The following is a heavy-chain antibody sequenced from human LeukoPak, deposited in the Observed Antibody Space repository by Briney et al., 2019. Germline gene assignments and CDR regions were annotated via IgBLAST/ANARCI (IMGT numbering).Heavy chain of an antibody. Sequence: PGGSLRLSCAASGFIFSDHYMDWVRQAPGKGLEWVGRVRKKANSYTTEYAASVKGRFTISRDDSKNSLYLLMDSLNTEDTAIYYCARSCSSGTNCYFDSWGLGTLVAVSS. CDR2: VRKKANSYTT. CDR3: ARSCSSGTNCYFDS. D-gene: IGHD2-2*01. J-gene: IGHJ4*02. V-gene: IGHV3-72*01. CDR1: GFIFSDHY.